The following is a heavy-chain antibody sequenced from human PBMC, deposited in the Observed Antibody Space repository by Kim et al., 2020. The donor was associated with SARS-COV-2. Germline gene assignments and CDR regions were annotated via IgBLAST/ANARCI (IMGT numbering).Heavy chain of an antibody. Sequence: GGSLRLSCAASGFTFSSYGMHWVRQAPGKGLEWVALIWYDGSNKHYADSVKGRFTISRDNSKNTLYLQMNSLRAEDTAVYYCARVFSTIFGESGDYWGQGTLVTVSS. D-gene: IGHD3-3*01. CDR2: IWYDGSNK. J-gene: IGHJ4*02. CDR3: ARVFSTIFGESGDY. CDR1: GFTFSSYG. V-gene: IGHV3-33*01.